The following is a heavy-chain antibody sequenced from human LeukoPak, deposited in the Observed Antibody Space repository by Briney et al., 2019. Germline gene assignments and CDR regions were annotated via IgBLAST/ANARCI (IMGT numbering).Heavy chain of an antibody. V-gene: IGHV1-69-2*01. CDR1: GYTFTDYY. D-gene: IGHD3-9*01. J-gene: IGHJ3*02. CDR2: VDPEDGET. CDR3: ATLTGHAPEGQDAFDI. Sequence: ASVKISRKVSGYTFTDYYMHWVQQAPGKGLEWMGLVDPEDGETIYAEKFQGRVTITADTSTDTVYMELSSLRSEDTAVYYCATLTGHAPEGQDAFDIWGQGTMVTVSS.